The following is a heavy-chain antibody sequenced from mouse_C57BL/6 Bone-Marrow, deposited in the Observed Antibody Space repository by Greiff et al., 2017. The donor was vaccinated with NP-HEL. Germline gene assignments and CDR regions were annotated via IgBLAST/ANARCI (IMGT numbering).Heavy chain of an antibody. J-gene: IGHJ2*01. V-gene: IGHV1-64*01. Sequence: VQLQQPGAELVKPGASVKLSCKASGYTFTSYWMHWVKQRPGQGLEWIGMIHPNSGSTNYNEKFKSKATLTVDKSSSTAYMQLSSLTSEDSAVYYCARLEGLGRDFDYWGQGTTLTVSS. D-gene: IGHD4-1*01. CDR3: ARLEGLGRDFDY. CDR1: GYTFTSYW. CDR2: IHPNSGST.